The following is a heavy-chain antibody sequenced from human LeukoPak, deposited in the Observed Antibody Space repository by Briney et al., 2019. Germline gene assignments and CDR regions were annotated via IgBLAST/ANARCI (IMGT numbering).Heavy chain of an antibody. CDR2: IYYSGST. CDR3: ARHAGYGSSDAYFDY. D-gene: IGHD3-22*01. Sequence: SETQSLTCTVSGGSISSYYWSWIRQPPGKGLEWIGYIYYSGSTNYNPSLKSRVTISVDTSKNQFSLKLSSVTAADTAVYYCARHAGYGSSDAYFDYWGQGTLVTVSS. J-gene: IGHJ4*02. V-gene: IGHV4-59*08. CDR1: GGSISSYY.